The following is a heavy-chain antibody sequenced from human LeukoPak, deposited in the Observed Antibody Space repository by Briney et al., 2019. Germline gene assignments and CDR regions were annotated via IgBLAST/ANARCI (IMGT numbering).Heavy chain of an antibody. CDR1: GYSFTSYW. Sequence: GESLKISCKGSGYSFTSYWVGWVRQMPGKGLEWMGIIYPGDSDTRYSPSFQGQVTISADKSISTAYLQRSSLKASDTAMYYCARHEHGGWYVFGYWGQGTLVTVSS. CDR3: ARHEHGGWYVFGY. J-gene: IGHJ4*02. D-gene: IGHD6-19*01. V-gene: IGHV5-51*01. CDR2: IYPGDSDT.